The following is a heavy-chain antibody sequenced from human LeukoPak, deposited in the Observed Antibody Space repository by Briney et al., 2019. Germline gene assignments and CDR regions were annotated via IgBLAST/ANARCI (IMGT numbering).Heavy chain of an antibody. Sequence: GGSLRLSCAASGFTFSSLGMHWVRQAPGKGLEWVTFIRSDGSSNYYGDSVKGRFTLSRDNFKNTLSLQMNSLRAEDTAVYYCVRDRDWGFDYWGQGTLVTVSS. J-gene: IGHJ4*02. CDR1: GFTFSSLG. CDR3: VRDRDWGFDY. D-gene: IGHD3/OR15-3a*01. V-gene: IGHV3-30*02. CDR2: IRSDGSSN.